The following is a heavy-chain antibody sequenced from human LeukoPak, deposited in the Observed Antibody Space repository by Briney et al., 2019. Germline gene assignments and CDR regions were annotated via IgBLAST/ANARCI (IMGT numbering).Heavy chain of an antibody. J-gene: IGHJ4*02. V-gene: IGHV3-23*01. Sequence: PGRSLRLSCAASGFTFSSYAMSWVRQAPGMGLEWVSSIGSSGDITYYADSVKGRFTISRDNSKNTLYLQMNSLRAEDTAVYYCAKDPTVTTLLWGQGTLVTVSS. D-gene: IGHD4-17*01. CDR2: IGSSGDIT. CDR1: GFTFSSYA. CDR3: AKDPTVTTLL.